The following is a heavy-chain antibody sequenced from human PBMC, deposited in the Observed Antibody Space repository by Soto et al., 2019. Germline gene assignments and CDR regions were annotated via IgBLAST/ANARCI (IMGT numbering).Heavy chain of an antibody. CDR1: GGTLISYA. V-gene: IGHV1-69*01. CDR3: ARGSETWEPLRRGNWFDP. CDR2: IIPIFGTA. D-gene: IGHD1-26*01. Sequence: VKRACKASGGTLISYAISWVRQAPGQGLEWMGGIIPIFGTANYAQKFQGRVTITADESTSTAYMELSSLRSEDTAVYYCARGSETWEPLRRGNWFDPCGQRTLVTVPS. J-gene: IGHJ5*02.